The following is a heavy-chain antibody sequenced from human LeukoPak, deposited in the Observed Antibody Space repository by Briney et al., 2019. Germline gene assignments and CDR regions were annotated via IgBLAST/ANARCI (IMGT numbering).Heavy chain of an antibody. Sequence: SETLSLTCTVSGGSISSSTFYWGWIRQPPGKGLEWIGTIYYSGRTYYNMSLKSRVTISVDTSKNQFSLRLSSVTAADTAVYYCATTSYYYDSPDYWGQGTLVTVSS. V-gene: IGHV4-39*01. CDR2: IYYSGRT. D-gene: IGHD3-22*01. CDR1: GGSISSSTFY. CDR3: ATTSYYYDSPDY. J-gene: IGHJ4*02.